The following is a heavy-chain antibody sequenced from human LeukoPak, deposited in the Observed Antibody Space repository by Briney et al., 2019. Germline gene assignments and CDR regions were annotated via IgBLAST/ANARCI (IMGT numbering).Heavy chain of an antibody. CDR1: GFTFSSYS. V-gene: IGHV3-48*04. Sequence: GGSLRLSCAASGFTFSSYSMNWVRQAPGKGLEWVSYITTSSNTIYYAGSVKGRFTISRDNAKNSLFLQMDSLRGEDTAVYFCARDSGNSYGLFDYWGQGALVIVSS. D-gene: IGHD5-18*01. CDR2: ITTSSNTI. CDR3: ARDSGNSYGLFDY. J-gene: IGHJ4*02.